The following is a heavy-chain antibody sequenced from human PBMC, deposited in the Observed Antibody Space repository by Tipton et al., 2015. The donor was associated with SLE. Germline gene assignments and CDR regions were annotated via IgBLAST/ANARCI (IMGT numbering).Heavy chain of an antibody. V-gene: IGHV3-21*03. D-gene: IGHD2-8*01. CDR2: ISPTSNFI. J-gene: IGHJ6*02. Sequence: GSLRLSCAASGFTFTSHTMNWVRQAPGKGLEWVSSISPTSNFIYYGDSVKGRFTISRENARNALYLQMSSLRAEDTGVYYCARGMRDYDSFGMDVWGQGTTVTVSS. CDR1: GFTFTSHT. CDR3: ARGMRDYDSFGMDV.